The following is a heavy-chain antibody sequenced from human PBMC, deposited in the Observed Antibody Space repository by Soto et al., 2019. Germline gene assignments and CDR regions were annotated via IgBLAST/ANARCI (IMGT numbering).Heavy chain of an antibody. V-gene: IGHV4-38-2*01. CDR3: ARQYSSSEVFDP. CDR1: GYSISSGYY. J-gene: IGHJ5*02. Sequence: SETLSLTCAVSGYSISSGYYWGWIRQPPGKGLEWIGSIYQSIYHSANNYYNPSLKSRVTISADTSKNLFSLNLSSVTAADTAVYYCARQYSSSEVFDPWGQGTLVTVSS. D-gene: IGHD6-6*01. CDR2: IYQSIYHSANN.